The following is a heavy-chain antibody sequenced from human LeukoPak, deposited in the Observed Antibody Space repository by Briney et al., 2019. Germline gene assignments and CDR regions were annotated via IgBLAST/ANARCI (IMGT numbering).Heavy chain of an antibody. D-gene: IGHD5-18*01. CDR3: ARGATSHLDTAMAH. J-gene: IGHJ4*02. V-gene: IGHV4-59*01. CDR2: IYYSGST. Sequence: PSETLSLTCTVSGGSISSYYWSWIRQPPGKGLEWIGYIYYSGSTNYNPSLKSRVTISVDTSKNQFSLKLSSVTAADTAVYYCARGATSHLDTAMAHWGQGTLVTVSS. CDR1: GGSISSYY.